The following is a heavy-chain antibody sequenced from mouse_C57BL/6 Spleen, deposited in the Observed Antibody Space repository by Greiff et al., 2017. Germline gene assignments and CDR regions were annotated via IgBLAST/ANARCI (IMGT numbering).Heavy chain of an antibody. CDR2: IDPSDSYT. D-gene: IGHD1-1*01. J-gene: IGHJ2*01. CDR3: ARSYYYGSSCELFFDY. CDR1: GYTFTSYW. Sequence: QVQLQQPGAELVRPGTSVKLSCQASGYTFTSYWMHWVKQRPGQGLEWIGVIDPSDSYTNYNQKFKGKATLTVDTSSSTAYMQLSSLTSADSAVYYCARSYYYGSSCELFFDYWGQGTTLTVSS. V-gene: IGHV1-59*01.